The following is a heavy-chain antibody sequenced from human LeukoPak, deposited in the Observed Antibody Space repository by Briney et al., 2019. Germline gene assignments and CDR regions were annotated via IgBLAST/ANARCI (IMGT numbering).Heavy chain of an antibody. Sequence: SETLSLTCTVSGGSISSSNYYWGWIRQPPGKGLEWIGSIYYSGSTYYNPSLKSRVTLSVDTSKNQFSLKLSSVAAADTAVYYCVRPPSANWGYFDIWGQGTMVTVSS. CDR2: IYYSGST. CDR1: GGSISSSNYY. CDR3: VRPPSANWGYFDI. V-gene: IGHV4-39*01. J-gene: IGHJ3*02. D-gene: IGHD7-27*01.